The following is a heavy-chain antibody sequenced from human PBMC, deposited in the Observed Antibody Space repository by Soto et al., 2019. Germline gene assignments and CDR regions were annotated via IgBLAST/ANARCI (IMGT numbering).Heavy chain of an antibody. CDR2: IRSKAYRGTT. V-gene: IGHV3-49*03. Sequence: GSLKLSCTASGFTFGDYAMSWFRQAPGKWLEWGSFIRSKAYRGTTEYDASMKGRLTISREDSKSKANLKINNQKTKNKAKYYCTGDLHDYGDYDAYYYYYYMDVWGKGT. J-gene: IGHJ6*03. CDR1: GFTFGDYA. D-gene: IGHD4-17*01. CDR3: TGDLHDYGDYDAYYYYYYMDV.